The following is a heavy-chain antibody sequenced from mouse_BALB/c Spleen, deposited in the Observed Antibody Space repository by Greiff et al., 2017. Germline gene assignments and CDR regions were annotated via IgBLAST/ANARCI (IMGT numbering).Heavy chain of an antibody. CDR3: ASLWDGRFDY. Sequence: EVKLVESGGDLVKPGGSLKLSCAASGFTFSSYGMSWVRQTPDKRLEWVATISSGGSYTYYPDSVKGRFTISRDNAKNTLYLQVSSLKSEDTAMYYCASLWDGRFDYWGQGTTLTVSS. CDR1: GFTFSSYG. CDR2: ISSGGSYT. J-gene: IGHJ2*01. D-gene: IGHD4-1*01. V-gene: IGHV5-6*02.